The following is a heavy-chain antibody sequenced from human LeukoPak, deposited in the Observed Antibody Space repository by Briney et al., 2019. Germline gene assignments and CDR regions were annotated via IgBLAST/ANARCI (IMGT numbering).Heavy chain of an antibody. V-gene: IGHV1-69*05. J-gene: IGHJ6*03. CDR3: AILLQSRNYYYYMDV. CDR1: GGTFSSYA. Sequence: GSSVKVSCKASGGTFSSYAISWVRQAPGQGLEWMGGIIPIFGTANYAQKFQGRVTITTDESTSTAYMELSSLRSEDTGVYYCAILLQSRNYYYYMDVWGKGTTVTVSS. D-gene: IGHD5-24*01. CDR2: IIPIFGTA.